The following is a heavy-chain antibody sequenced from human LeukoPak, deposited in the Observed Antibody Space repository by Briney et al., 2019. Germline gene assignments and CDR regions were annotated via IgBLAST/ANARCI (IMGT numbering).Heavy chain of an antibody. D-gene: IGHD4-17*01. CDR3: AGLKVDDYGDQLYYYGMDV. V-gene: IGHV4-59*01. J-gene: IGHJ6*04. Sequence: PSETLSLTCTVSGGSMSSYYWSWIRQPPGKGLEWIGDIYNSGSTNYNPSLKSRVTISVDTSKNQFSLKLSSVTAADTAVYYCAGLKVDDYGDQLYYYGMDVWGKETTVTVSS. CDR2: IYNSGST. CDR1: GGSMSSYY.